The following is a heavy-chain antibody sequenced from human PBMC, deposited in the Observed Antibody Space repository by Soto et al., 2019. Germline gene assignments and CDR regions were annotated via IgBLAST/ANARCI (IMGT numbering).Heavy chain of an antibody. CDR3: AREGDSHAFRGFDL. Sequence: GGSLRLSCAASGFTFSHYIYHWVRQAPGKGLQWVAVIRDDGKKTNYATPVRGRFTVPRDMSKSTIFLQMNNLRIDDSAIYSCAREGDSHAFRGFDLWGQGTPVTVSS. CDR2: IRDDGKKT. J-gene: IGHJ5*02. D-gene: IGHD5-18*01. V-gene: IGHV3-30*03. CDR1: GFTFSHYI.